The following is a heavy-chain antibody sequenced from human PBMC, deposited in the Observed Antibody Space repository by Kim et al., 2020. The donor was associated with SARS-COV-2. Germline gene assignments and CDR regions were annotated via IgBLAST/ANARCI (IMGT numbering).Heavy chain of an antibody. CDR2: IKQDGSET. CDR1: GFAFSSYW. J-gene: IGHJ5*01. V-gene: IGHV3-7*01. Sequence: GGSLRLSCTASGFAFSSYWMTWIRQVPGKGLEWVAYIKQDGSETYYVDSVKGRFTISRNNSQNSFYLQMNSLRADDTAVYYCAGGPRHDSCG. CDR3: AGGPRHDS. D-gene: IGHD3-16*01.